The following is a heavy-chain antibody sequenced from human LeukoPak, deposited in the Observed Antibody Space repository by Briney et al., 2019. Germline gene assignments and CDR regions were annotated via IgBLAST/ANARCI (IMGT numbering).Heavy chain of an antibody. CDR3: AGVAAAGTSYDY. J-gene: IGHJ4*02. CDR2: INHSGST. D-gene: IGHD6-13*01. CDR1: GGSFSGYY. Sequence: SETLSLTCAVYGGSFSGYYWSWIRQPPGKGLEWIGEINHSGSTNYNPSLKSRVTISVDTSKNQFSLKLSSVTAADTAVYYCAGVAAAGTSYDYWGQGTLVTVSS. V-gene: IGHV4-34*01.